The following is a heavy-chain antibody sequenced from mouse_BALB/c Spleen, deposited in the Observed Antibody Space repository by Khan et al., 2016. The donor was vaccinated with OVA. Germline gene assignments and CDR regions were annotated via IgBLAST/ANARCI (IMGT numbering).Heavy chain of an antibody. Sequence: QVQLKQSGPGLVQPSQSLSITCTVSGFSLTTFGVHWVRQSPGKGLEWLGVIRSGGSTDNNAAFISRLSISKDNSKTQVFFKMNSLVVNETAIYYCARNYEYDEGLAYWGQGTLVTVSA. CDR2: IRSGGST. CDR3: ARNYEYDEGLAY. CDR1: GFSLTTFG. V-gene: IGHV2-2*02. D-gene: IGHD2-4*01. J-gene: IGHJ3*01.